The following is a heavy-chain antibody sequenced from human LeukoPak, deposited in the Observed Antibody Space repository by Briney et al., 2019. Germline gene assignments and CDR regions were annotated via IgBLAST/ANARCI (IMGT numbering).Heavy chain of an antibody. D-gene: IGHD3-16*01. CDR1: GFTVSSNY. Sequence: GGSLRLSCAASGFTVSSNYMTWVRQAPGKGPEWVSAIGGRGGSTYYADSLGGRFIISRDNSKDMVYLQMNSLKVEDTATYYCGKEGGAWGQGTKVTVSS. J-gene: IGHJ5*02. CDR3: GKEGGA. V-gene: IGHV3-23*01. CDR2: IGGRGGST.